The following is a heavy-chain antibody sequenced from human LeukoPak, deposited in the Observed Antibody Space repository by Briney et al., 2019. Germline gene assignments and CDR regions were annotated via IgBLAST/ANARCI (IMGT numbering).Heavy chain of an antibody. CDR1: GGSISSGGYY. Sequence: SQTLSLTCTVSGGSISSGGYYWGWIRQHPGRGREWIGYIYYSGTTYYNPSLKSRVTISIDTSKNQFSLKLSSVTAADTAVYYCARDGGYGSGSYYFDYWGQGTLVTVSS. CDR2: IYYSGTT. CDR3: ARDGGYGSGSYYFDY. V-gene: IGHV4-31*03. D-gene: IGHD3-10*01. J-gene: IGHJ4*02.